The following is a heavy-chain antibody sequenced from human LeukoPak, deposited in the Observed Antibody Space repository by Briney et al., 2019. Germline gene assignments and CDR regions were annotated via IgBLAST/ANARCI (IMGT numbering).Heavy chain of an antibody. V-gene: IGHV1-2*06. Sequence: ASVKVSCRASGYTFSGYCMNWVRQAPGQGLEWMGRINGNTGDTDYAHKFRGRVTMTRDTSISTAYMELSSLTSDDTAVYYCARTYVGGVDYWGQGILVTVSS. J-gene: IGHJ4*01. CDR3: ARTYVGGVDY. D-gene: IGHD2-15*01. CDR2: INGNTGDT. CDR1: GYTFSGYC.